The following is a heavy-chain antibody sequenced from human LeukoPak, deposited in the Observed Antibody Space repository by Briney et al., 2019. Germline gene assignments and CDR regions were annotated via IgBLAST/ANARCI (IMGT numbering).Heavy chain of an antibody. V-gene: IGHV4-39*01. Sequence: PSETLSLTCTVSGASMSSSSYYWRWILQLPGKGLEWIGSIYYSGSTHYNPSLKSRVTISVDTSNNQFSLKLSSVTAADTAVYYCARWSGFLYNWFDPRGQGTLVTVSS. CDR1: GASMSSSSYY. CDR2: IYYSGST. D-gene: IGHD3-3*01. J-gene: IGHJ5*02. CDR3: ARWSGFLYNWFDP.